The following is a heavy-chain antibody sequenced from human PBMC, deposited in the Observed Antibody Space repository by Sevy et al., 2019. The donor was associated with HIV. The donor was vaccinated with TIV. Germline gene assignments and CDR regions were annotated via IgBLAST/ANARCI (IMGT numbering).Heavy chain of an antibody. CDR3: ATTKDYYDSSGSPFDY. Sequence: ASVKVSCKVSGYTLTQLSMHWVRQAPGKGLEWMGSFDPEDGETLYAQNFQGRVTMTEDISTDTAYMALSSLRSEDTAIYYCATTKDYYDSSGSPFDYWGQGTLVTVSS. D-gene: IGHD3-22*01. V-gene: IGHV1-24*01. CDR1: GYTLTQLS. J-gene: IGHJ4*02. CDR2: FDPEDGET.